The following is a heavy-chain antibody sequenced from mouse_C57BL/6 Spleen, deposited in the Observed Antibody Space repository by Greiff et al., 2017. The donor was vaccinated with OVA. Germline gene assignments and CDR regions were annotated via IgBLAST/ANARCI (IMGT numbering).Heavy chain of an antibody. CDR1: GYAFSSYW. Sequence: QVQLQQSGAELVKPGASVKISCKASGYAFSSYWMNWVKQRPGKGLEWIGQIYPGDGDTNYNGKSKGKATLTADKSSSTAYMQLSSLTSEDSAVYFCARIYYGNYFDYWGQGTTLTVSS. D-gene: IGHD2-1*01. CDR2: IYPGDGDT. V-gene: IGHV1-80*01. J-gene: IGHJ2*01. CDR3: ARIYYGNYFDY.